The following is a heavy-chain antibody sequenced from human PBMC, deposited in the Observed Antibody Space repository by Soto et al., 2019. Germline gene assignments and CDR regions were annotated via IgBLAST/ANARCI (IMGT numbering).Heavy chain of an antibody. CDR3: ARPGLGYCSGGSCYESDY. Sequence: GESLKISGKGSGYSFTSYWSGWVRQMPGKGLEWMGIIYPGDSDTRYSPSFQGQVTISADKSISTAYLQWSSLKASDTAMYYCARPGLGYCSGGSCYESDYWGQGTLVTVSS. CDR1: GYSFTSYW. V-gene: IGHV5-51*01. J-gene: IGHJ4*02. CDR2: IYPGDSDT. D-gene: IGHD2-15*01.